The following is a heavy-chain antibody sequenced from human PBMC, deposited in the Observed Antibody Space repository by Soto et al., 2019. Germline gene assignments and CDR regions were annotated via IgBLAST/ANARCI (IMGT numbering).Heavy chain of an antibody. CDR1: GYTFTSYY. Sequence: ASVKVSCKASGYTFTSYYMHWVRQAPGQGLEWMGIINPSGGSTSYAQKFQGRVTMTRDTSTSTVYMELSSLRSEDTAVYYCARDTLRFLEWLSIVYYYGMDVCGQGTTVTVSS. J-gene: IGHJ6*02. CDR2: INPSGGST. D-gene: IGHD3-3*01. V-gene: IGHV1-46*01. CDR3: ARDTLRFLEWLSIVYYYGMDV.